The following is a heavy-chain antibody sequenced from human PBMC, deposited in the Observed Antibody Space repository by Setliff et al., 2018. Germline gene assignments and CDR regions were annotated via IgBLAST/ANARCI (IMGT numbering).Heavy chain of an antibody. CDR3: ARYNSAAGSFDP. Sequence: SETLSLTCIVSGVSISSYYWSWIRQPPGKGLESVGYIQKSGSTNCNPSLMSRVSISVDTSKNQFSLNLTSVTAADTAVYFCARYNSAAGSFDPWGQGTLVTVSS. J-gene: IGHJ5*02. V-gene: IGHV4-59*01. D-gene: IGHD1-20*01. CDR2: IQKSGST. CDR1: GVSISSYY.